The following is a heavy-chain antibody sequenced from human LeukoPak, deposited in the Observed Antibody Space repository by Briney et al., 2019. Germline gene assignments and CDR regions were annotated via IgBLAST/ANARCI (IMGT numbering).Heavy chain of an antibody. J-gene: IGHJ4*02. Sequence: SGTLSLTCTVSGGSISSGGYYWSWIRQHPGKGLEWIGYIYYSGSTYYNPSLKSRVTISVDTSKNQFSLKLSSVTAADTAVYYCARVNSGSYYGPPYYFDYWGQGTLVTVSS. CDR1: GGSISSGGYY. CDR2: IYYSGST. V-gene: IGHV4-31*03. D-gene: IGHD3-10*01. CDR3: ARVNSGSYYGPPYYFDY.